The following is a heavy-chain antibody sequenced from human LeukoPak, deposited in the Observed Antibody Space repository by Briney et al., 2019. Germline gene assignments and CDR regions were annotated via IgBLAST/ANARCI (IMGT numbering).Heavy chain of an antibody. CDR1: GFTFSSHS. J-gene: IGHJ3*02. V-gene: IGHV3-48*01. CDR3: ARGVAAPWAFDI. D-gene: IGHD2-15*01. Sequence: AGGYLSLSCAAPGFTFSSHSMNWVRRAPGKGLEWVSYITSGSTTIYYADSVKGRFTISRDNAKNSLYLQMSSLRAEDTAVYHCARGVAAPWAFDIWGQGTVVTVS. CDR2: ITSGSTTI.